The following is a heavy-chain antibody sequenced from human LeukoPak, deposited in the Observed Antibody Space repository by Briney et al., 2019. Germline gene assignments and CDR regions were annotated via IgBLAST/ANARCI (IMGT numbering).Heavy chain of an antibody. Sequence: PGGSLRLSCAASGFTFSSYSMNWVRQAPGKGLEYVSAISSNGGSTYYADSVKGRFTISRDNSKNTLYLQMSSLRAEDTAVYYCVKDRSLDSSGYYPFDYWGQGTLVTVSS. CDR1: GFTFSSYS. V-gene: IGHV3-64D*06. J-gene: IGHJ4*02. D-gene: IGHD3-22*01. CDR3: VKDRSLDSSGYYPFDY. CDR2: ISSNGGST.